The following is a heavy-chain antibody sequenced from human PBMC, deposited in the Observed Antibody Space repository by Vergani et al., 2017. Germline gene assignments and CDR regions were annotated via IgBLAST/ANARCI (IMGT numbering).Heavy chain of an antibody. V-gene: IGHV4-59*01. Sequence: QVQLQESGPGLVKPSETLSLICTVSGGSISSYYWSWIRQPPGKGLEWIGYIYYSGSTNYNPSLKSRVTISVDTSKNQFSLKLSSVTAADTAVYYCARGLDRYSSGWYAFDIWGQGTMVTVSS. CDR1: GGSISSYY. CDR2: IYYSGST. J-gene: IGHJ3*02. D-gene: IGHD6-19*01. CDR3: ARGLDRYSSGWYAFDI.